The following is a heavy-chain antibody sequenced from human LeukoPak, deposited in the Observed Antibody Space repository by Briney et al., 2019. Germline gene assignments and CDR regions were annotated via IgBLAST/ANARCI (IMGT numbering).Heavy chain of an antibody. D-gene: IGHD5-24*01. CDR2: ISPDGSTT. CDR3: TRVGYIDEGIDY. CDR1: GFSISSYW. Sequence: TGGSLRLSCAASGFSISSYWMHWVRQVPGKGLVWVSRISPDGSTTGYADSVKGRFTISRDNAKNSLYLQMNSLRAEDTAIYYCTRVGYIDEGIDYWGQGTLVTVSS. J-gene: IGHJ4*02. V-gene: IGHV3-74*01.